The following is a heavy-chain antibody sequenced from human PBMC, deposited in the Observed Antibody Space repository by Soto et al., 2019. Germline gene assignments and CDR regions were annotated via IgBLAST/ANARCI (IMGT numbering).Heavy chain of an antibody. CDR1: GFSLSTSGVG. J-gene: IGHJ4*01. D-gene: IGHD1-20*01. CDR2: IYWDEDK. Sequence: QITLEESGPTLVKPTQTLTLTCTFSGFSLSTSGVGVGWIRQPPGKALEWLAFIYWDEDKRYSPSLKSRLTITRDTSENQVVLTMTDMDPVDTATYYCAHRNNSPNFFDYWGHGTLVTVSS. CDR3: AHRNNSPNFFDY. V-gene: IGHV2-5*02.